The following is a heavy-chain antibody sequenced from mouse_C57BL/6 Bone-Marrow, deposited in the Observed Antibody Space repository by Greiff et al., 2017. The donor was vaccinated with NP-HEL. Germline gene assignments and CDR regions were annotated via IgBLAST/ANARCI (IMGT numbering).Heavy chain of an antibody. V-gene: IGHV1-4*01. J-gene: IGHJ3*01. Sequence: VQGVESGAELARPGASVKMSCKASGYTFTSYTMHWVKQRPGQGLEWIGYINPSSGYTKYNQKFKDKATLTADKSSSTAYMQLSSLTSEDSAVYYCARGGTKAYWGQGTLVTVSA. CDR2: INPSSGYT. CDR3: ARGGTKAY. CDR1: GYTFTSYT. D-gene: IGHD3-3*01.